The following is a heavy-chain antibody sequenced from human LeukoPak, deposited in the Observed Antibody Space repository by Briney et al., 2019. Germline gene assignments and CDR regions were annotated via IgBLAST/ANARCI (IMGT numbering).Heavy chain of an antibody. J-gene: IGHJ3*02. Sequence: PGGSLRLSCAASGFTFSSYSMNWVRQAPGKGLEWVSNISSSSSIIYYADSVKGRFTISRDNAKNSLYLQMNSLRAEDTAIYYCAADDYGAFDIWGQGTMVTVSS. CDR3: AADDYGAFDI. V-gene: IGHV3-48*01. CDR1: GFTFSSYS. D-gene: IGHD4/OR15-4a*01. CDR2: ISSSSSII.